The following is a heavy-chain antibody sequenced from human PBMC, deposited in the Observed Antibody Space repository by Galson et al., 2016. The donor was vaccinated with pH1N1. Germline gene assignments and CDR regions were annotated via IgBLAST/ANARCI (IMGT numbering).Heavy chain of an antibody. Sequence: FLRLSCATSGFSFSHYGMAWVRQAPGKGLEWLAFIRFDGTKDYYADPVKGRFTISRDDFRSTVYLQMNNLRAEDTALYYCARDPYPLLTSPPYNWFDPWGQGTLVTVSP. CDR3: ARDPYPLLTSPPYNWFDP. CDR1: GFSFSHYG. V-gene: IGHV3-30*02. J-gene: IGHJ5*02. CDR2: IRFDGTKD. D-gene: IGHD2-15*01.